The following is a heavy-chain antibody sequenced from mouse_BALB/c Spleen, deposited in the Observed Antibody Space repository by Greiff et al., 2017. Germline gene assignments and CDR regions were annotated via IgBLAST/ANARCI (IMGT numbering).Heavy chain of an antibody. J-gene: IGHJ3*01. Sequence: EVQLQQSGPELVKPGASVKISCKASGYSFTGYFMNWVMQSHGKSLEWIGRINPYNGDTFYNQKFKGKATLTVDKSSSTAHMELRSLASEDSAVYYCARGGYDEFAYWGQGTLVTVSA. CDR2: INPYNGDT. D-gene: IGHD2-2*01. CDR1: GYSFTGYF. CDR3: ARGGYDEFAY. V-gene: IGHV1-20*02.